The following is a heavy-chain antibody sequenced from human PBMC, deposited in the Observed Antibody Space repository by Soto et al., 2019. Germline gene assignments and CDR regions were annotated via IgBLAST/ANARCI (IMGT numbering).Heavy chain of an antibody. V-gene: IGHV1-69*13. CDR1: GGTFSSYA. D-gene: IGHD2-15*01. J-gene: IGHJ4*02. CDR3: ARETPYHCSGGSCYSGAAGN. CDR2: IIPIFGTA. Sequence: ASVKVSCKASGGTFSSYAISWVRQAPGQGLEWMGGIIPIFGTANYAQKFQGRVTITADESTSTAYMELSSLRSEDTAVYYCARETPYHCSGGSCYSGAAGNWGQGTLVTVSS.